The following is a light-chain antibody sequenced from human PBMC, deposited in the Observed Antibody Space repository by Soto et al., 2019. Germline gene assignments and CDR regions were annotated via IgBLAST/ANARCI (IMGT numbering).Light chain of an antibody. CDR2: AAS. CDR1: QGISNS. Sequence: DIQMTQSPSSLSASVGDRVTITCRPSQGISNSLAWYQQKPGKVPKLLIHAASTLQSGVPSRFSGSGSGTDFTLTISSLQPEDVATYYCQKYDSAPTFGPGAKV. J-gene: IGKJ1*01. CDR3: QKYDSAPT. V-gene: IGKV1-27*01.